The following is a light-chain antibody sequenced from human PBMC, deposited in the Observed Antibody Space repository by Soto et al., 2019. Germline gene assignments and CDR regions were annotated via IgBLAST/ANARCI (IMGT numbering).Light chain of an antibody. J-gene: IGLJ2*01. V-gene: IGLV1-47*02. CDR1: SSNIETND. CDR2: SND. Sequence: QSVLTQPPSASGTPGQRVTISCSGSSSNIETNDIYWHQQLPGSAPKLLIYSNDQRPSGVPDRFSASKSGTSASLAISELRSEDEAEYFCATWDDSLSGVLFGGGTKLTVL. CDR3: ATWDDSLSGVL.